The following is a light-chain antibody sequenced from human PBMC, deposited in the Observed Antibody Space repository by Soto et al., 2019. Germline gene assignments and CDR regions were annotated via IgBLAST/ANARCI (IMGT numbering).Light chain of an antibody. V-gene: IGKV3-11*01. CDR2: VAS. CDR3: HQRSNWPLT. CDR1: QSVFSS. J-gene: IGKJ4*01. Sequence: EIVLTQSPVTLSLSPGERATLSCRASQSVFSSLAWYQQKPGQAPRLLIYVASTRATAIPARFRGSGSGTDFTLTISSLEPEDFAVYYCHQRSNWPLTFGGGTKVEIK.